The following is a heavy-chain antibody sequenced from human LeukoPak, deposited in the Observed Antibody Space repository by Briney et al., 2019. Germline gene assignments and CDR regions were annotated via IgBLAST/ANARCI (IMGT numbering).Heavy chain of an antibody. V-gene: IGHV3-21*01. Sequence: GGSLRLSCAASGFTFSSYSMNWVRQAPGKGLEWVSSISSSSSYIYYADSVKGRFTISRDNAKNSLYLQMNSLRAEDTAVYYCARDRLGYSYGLDYYYYGMDVWGQGTTVADSS. J-gene: IGHJ6*02. CDR3: ARDRLGYSYGLDYYYYGMDV. CDR1: GFTFSSYS. D-gene: IGHD5-18*01. CDR2: ISSSSSYI.